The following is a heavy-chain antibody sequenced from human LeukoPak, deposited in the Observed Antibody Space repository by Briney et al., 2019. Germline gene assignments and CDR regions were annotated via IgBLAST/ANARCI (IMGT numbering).Heavy chain of an antibody. CDR2: ISSSASTR. CDR1: GFTFSSYA. J-gene: IGHJ4*02. CDR3: ARSLGGVPSADY. D-gene: IGHD3-16*01. Sequence: GGSLRLSCAASGFTFSSYAMSWVRQAPGKGLEWVSHISSSASTRYYADSVKGRFTISRDNAKNSLYLQMNRVRAEDTGVYYCARSLGGVPSADYWGQGTLVTVSS. V-gene: IGHV3-48*03.